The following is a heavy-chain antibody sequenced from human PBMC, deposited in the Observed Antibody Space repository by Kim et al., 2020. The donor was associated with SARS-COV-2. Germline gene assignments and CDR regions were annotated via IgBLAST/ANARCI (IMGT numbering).Heavy chain of an antibody. V-gene: IGHV1-3*01. Sequence: ASVKVSCKASGYTFTSYAMHWVRQAPGQRLEWMGWINAGNGNTKYSQKFQGRVTITRDTSASTAYMELSSLRSEDTAVYYCARGRGSGSYLGWFDPWGQGTLVTVSS. CDR3: ARGRGSGSYLGWFDP. CDR2: INAGNGNT. D-gene: IGHD3-10*01. CDR1: GYTFTSYA. J-gene: IGHJ5*02.